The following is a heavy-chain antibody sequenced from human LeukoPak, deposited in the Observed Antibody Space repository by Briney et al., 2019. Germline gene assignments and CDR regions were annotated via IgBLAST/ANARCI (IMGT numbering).Heavy chain of an antibody. D-gene: IGHD3-10*01. CDR3: ARYNSMFRGVTTSDY. V-gene: IGHV1-46*01. CDR2: INPSGGST. CDR1: GYTFTSYY. J-gene: IGHJ4*02. Sequence: ASVKVSCKASGYTFTSYYMHWVRQAPGQGLEWMGIINPSGGSTSYAQKFQGRVTMTRDTSTSTAYMELRSLRSDDTAAYYCARYNSMFRGVTTSDYWGQGTLVTVSS.